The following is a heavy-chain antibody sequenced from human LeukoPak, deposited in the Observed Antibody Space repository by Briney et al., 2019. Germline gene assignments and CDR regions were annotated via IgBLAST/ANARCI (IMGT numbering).Heavy chain of an antibody. CDR1: GFSFSGYS. Sequence: PGGSLRLSCAASGFSFSGYSMNWVRQAPGKGLEWVAYIRSSGSPIYYADSVKGRFTISRDNAKNSLYLQMNSLRDEDTAVYYCVRDPDALDYWGQGTLVTVSP. J-gene: IGHJ4*02. CDR2: IRSSGSPI. V-gene: IGHV3-48*02. CDR3: VRDPDALDY.